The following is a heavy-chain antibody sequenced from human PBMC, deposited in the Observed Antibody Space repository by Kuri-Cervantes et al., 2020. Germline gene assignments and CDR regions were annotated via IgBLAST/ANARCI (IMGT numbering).Heavy chain of an antibody. CDR1: GFTFSSYS. CDR2: ISSSSSYI. D-gene: IGHD3-10*01. CDR3: AREVESAAYYGSGSNYFDY. Sequence: GESLKISCAASGFTFSSYSMNWVRQAPGKGLEWVSSISSSSSYIYYADSVKGRFTISRDNAKNSLYLQMNSLRAEDTAVYYCAREVESAAYYGSGSNYFDYWGQGILVTVSS. V-gene: IGHV3-21*01. J-gene: IGHJ4*02.